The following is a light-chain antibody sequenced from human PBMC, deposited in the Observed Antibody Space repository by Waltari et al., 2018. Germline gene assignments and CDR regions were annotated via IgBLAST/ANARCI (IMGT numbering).Light chain of an antibody. V-gene: IGLV2-23*02. CDR2: PVD. J-gene: IGLJ3*02. CDR1: SGDVGMFNL. CDR3: CSYAGNKWL. Sequence: QSALTQPASVSGSPGQSITISCSGSSGDVGMFNLVSWYQQPPGKDPQPILSPVDDRPSGVSYRFSAAKSGHTASLTIAGLQPEDEADYYCCSYAGNKWLFGGGTKVTVL.